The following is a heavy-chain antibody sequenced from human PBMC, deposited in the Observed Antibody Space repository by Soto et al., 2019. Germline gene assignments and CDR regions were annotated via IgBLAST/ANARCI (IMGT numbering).Heavy chain of an antibody. V-gene: IGHV4-30-2*01. Sequence: QLQLQESGSGLVKPSQTLSLTCAVSGGSISSGGYSWSWIRQPPGKGLEWIGYIYHSGSTYYNPSLKSRGTISVDRSKNQFSLTLSSVTAADTAVYYCARAAMYYDSSGYYYYFDYWGQGTLVTVSS. CDR1: GGSISSGGYS. CDR2: IYHSGST. D-gene: IGHD3-22*01. CDR3: ARAAMYYDSSGYYYYFDY. J-gene: IGHJ4*02.